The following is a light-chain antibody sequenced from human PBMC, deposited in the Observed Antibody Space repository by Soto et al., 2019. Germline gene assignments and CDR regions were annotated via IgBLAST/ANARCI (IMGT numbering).Light chain of an antibody. CDR3: QQTYNTPIT. V-gene: IGKV1-39*01. J-gene: IGKJ5*01. CDR1: QSISTY. CDR2: GAS. Sequence: DIQMTQSPSSLAASMGDRVPITCRASQSISTYLNWYQQKPGKAPTVLIYGASILQSGVPSRFSGSGSGTDFTLTISSLQPEDFATYYCQQTYNTPITFGQGTRLEIK.